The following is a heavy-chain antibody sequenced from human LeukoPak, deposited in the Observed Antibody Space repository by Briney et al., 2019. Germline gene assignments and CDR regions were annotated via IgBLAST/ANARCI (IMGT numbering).Heavy chain of an antibody. CDR1: GFTFSSYA. CDR3: AKDPTSRAVAATFDY. Sequence: GGSLRLSCAASGFTFSSYAMSWVRQAPGKGLEWVSAISGSGGSTYYADSVEGRFTISSDNSKTTLYLQMNSLRAEDTAVYYCAKDPTSRAVAATFDYWGQGPLVTVSS. CDR2: ISGSGGST. D-gene: IGHD6-19*01. J-gene: IGHJ4*02. V-gene: IGHV3-23*01.